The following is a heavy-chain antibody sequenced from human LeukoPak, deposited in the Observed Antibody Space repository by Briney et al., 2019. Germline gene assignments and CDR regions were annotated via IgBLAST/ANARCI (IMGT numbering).Heavy chain of an antibody. V-gene: IGHV4-34*01. CDR1: GGSFSGYY. CDR2: INHSGST. J-gene: IGHJ4*02. Sequence: PSETLSLTCAVYGGSFSGYYWSWIRQPPGKGLEWIGEINHSGSTNYNPSLKSRVTISVDTSKNQLSLKLSSVTAADTAVYYCARGRAVAGSGGNWGQGTLVTVSS. D-gene: IGHD6-19*01. CDR3: ARGRAVAGSGGN.